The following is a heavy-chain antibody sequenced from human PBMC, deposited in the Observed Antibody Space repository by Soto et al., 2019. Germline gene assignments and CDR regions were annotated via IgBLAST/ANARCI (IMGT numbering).Heavy chain of an antibody. V-gene: IGHV3-48*02. J-gene: IGHJ6*02. D-gene: IGHD3-3*01. Sequence: GGSLRLSCAASGFTFSSYSMNWVRQAPGKGLEWVSYISSSSSTIYYADSVKGRFTISRDNAKNSLYLQMNSLRDEDTAVYYCARAYYDFWSGYYKVYYYYGMDVWGQGTTVTVSS. CDR1: GFTFSSYS. CDR2: ISSSSSTI. CDR3: ARAYYDFWSGYYKVYYYYGMDV.